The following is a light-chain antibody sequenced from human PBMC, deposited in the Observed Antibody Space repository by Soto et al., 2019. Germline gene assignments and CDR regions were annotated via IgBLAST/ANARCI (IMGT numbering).Light chain of an antibody. V-gene: IGKV4-1*01. CDR2: WAS. CDR3: QQHYSTLTWT. J-gene: IGKJ1*01. Sequence: DIVMTQSPDSLAVSLGERATINCKSSQSLLYSSNNKNYLAWYQQKPGQPPKLLIYWASTREFGVPDRFSGSGSGTDFTLTISSLQAEDVAVYYCQQHYSTLTWTFGQGTKVEIK. CDR1: QSLLYSSNNKNY.